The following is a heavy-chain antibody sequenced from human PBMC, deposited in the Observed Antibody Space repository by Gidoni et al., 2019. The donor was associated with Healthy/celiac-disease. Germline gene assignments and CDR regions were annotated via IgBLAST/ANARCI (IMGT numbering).Heavy chain of an antibody. V-gene: IGHV1-3*01. CDR1: GYTFTSYA. J-gene: IGHJ6*02. Sequence: QVQLVQSGAEVKKPGASVKVSCKASGYTFTSYAMHWVRQAPGQRLEWMGWINAGNGNTKYSQKCQGRVTITRDTSASTAYMELSSLRSEDTAVYYCARDRRVATTGGSYGMDVWGQGTTVTVSS. D-gene: IGHD5-12*01. CDR2: INAGNGNT. CDR3: ARDRRVATTGGSYGMDV.